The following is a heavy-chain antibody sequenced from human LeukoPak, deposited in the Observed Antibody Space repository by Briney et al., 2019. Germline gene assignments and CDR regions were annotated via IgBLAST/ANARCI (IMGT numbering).Heavy chain of an antibody. Sequence: QATGXXXEWMGWMNPNSGNTGYAQKFQGRVTMTRNTSISTAYMELSSLRSEDTAVYYCARGPGYSYNYWGQGTLVTVSS. D-gene: IGHD5-18*01. V-gene: IGHV1-8*01. CDR3: ARGPGYSYNY. J-gene: IGHJ4*02. CDR2: MNPNSGNT.